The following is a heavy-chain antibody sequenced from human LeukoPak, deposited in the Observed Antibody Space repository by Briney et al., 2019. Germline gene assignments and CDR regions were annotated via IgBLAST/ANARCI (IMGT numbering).Heavy chain of an antibody. CDR3: ARAGLVVVINFDY. Sequence: SETLSLTCTVSGGSISSSSYYWGWIRQPPGKGLEWIGSIYYSGSTYYNPSLKSRVTISVDTSKNQFSLKLSSVTAADTAVYYCARAGLVVVINFDYWGQGTLVTVSS. V-gene: IGHV4-39*07. CDR1: GGSISSSSYY. CDR2: IYYSGST. D-gene: IGHD3-22*01. J-gene: IGHJ4*02.